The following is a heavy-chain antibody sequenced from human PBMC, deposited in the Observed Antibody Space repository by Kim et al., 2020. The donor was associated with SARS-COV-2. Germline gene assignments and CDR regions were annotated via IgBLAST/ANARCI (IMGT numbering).Heavy chain of an antibody. V-gene: IGHV4-39*02. CDR2: IYYSGST. Sequence: SETLSLTCTVSGGSISSSSYYWGWIRQPPGRGLEWIGSIYYSGSTYYNPSLKSRVTISVDTSKNQFSLKLSSVTAADTAVYYCARDPLYYYDSSVGIDLWGQGTLVTVSS. J-gene: IGHJ5*02. CDR3: ARDPLYYYDSSVGIDL. CDR1: GGSISSSSYY. D-gene: IGHD3-22*01.